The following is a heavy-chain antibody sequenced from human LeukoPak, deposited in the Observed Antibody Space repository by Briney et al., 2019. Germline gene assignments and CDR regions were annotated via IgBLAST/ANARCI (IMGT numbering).Heavy chain of an antibody. V-gene: IGHV3-53*01. J-gene: IGHJ4*02. Sequence: PGGSLRLSCAASGFTISTNYMSWVRQAPGKGLEWVSVMYTGGSTYYADSVKGRFTISRDNSKNTLYLQMNSLRAEDTALYYCARAPFYYDSSGSPYFDGWGQGTLVTVSS. D-gene: IGHD3-22*01. CDR2: MYTGGST. CDR3: ARAPFYYDSSGSPYFDG. CDR1: GFTISTNY.